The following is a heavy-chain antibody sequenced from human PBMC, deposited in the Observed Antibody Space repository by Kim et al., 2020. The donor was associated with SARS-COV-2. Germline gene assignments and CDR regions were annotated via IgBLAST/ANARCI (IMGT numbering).Heavy chain of an antibody. Sequence: GGSLRLSCAASGFTFSSYSMNWVRQAPGKGLEWVSSISSSSSYIYYADSVKGRFTISRDNAKNSLYLQMNSLRAEDTAVYYCARGDIGDYGDYPFDYWGQGTLVTVSS. CDR3: ARGDIGDYGDYPFDY. J-gene: IGHJ4*02. CDR1: GFTFSSYS. D-gene: IGHD4-17*01. V-gene: IGHV3-21*01. CDR2: ISSSSSYI.